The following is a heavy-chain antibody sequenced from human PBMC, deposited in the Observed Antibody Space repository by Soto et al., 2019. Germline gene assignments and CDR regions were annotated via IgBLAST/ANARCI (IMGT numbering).Heavy chain of an antibody. J-gene: IGHJ6*02. CDR1: GFTFSSYS. CDR3: AREQLVFYYYGMDV. V-gene: IGHV3-21*01. Sequence: GGSLRLSCAASGFTFSSYSMNWVRQAPGKGLEWVSSISSSSSYIYYADSVKGRFTISRDNAKNSLYLQMNSLRAEDTAVYYCAREQLVFYYYGMDVWGQGTTVTVS. CDR2: ISSSSSYI. D-gene: IGHD6-13*01.